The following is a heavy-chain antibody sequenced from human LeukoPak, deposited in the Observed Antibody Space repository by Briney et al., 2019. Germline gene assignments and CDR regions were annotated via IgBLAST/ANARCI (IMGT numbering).Heavy chain of an antibody. V-gene: IGHV1-18*01. D-gene: IGHD3-10*01. CDR1: GYTFTSYG. Sequence: GASVKVSCKASGYTFTSYGISWVRQAPGQGLEWMGWISAYNGNTNYAKKLQGRVTMTTDTSTSTAYMELRSLRSDDTAVYYCARVGPMVRGAIRRTDYWGQGTLVTVSS. CDR3: ARVGPMVRGAIRRTDY. CDR2: ISAYNGNT. J-gene: IGHJ4*02.